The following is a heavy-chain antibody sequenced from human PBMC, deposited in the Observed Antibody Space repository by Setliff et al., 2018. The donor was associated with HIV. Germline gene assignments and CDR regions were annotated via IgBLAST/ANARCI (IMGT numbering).Heavy chain of an antibody. CDR1: GGSFSGYY. CDR2: INHSGST. D-gene: IGHD2-8*01. V-gene: IGHV4-34*01. CDR3: ARGRSSMVRYFDF. Sequence: SETLSLTCAVYGGSFSGYYWSWIRQPPGKGLEWIGEINHSGSTNYNPSLKSRVNISVDTSKNQFSLKLSSVTAADTAVYYCARGRSSMVRYFDFWGQGTLVTVSS. J-gene: IGHJ4*02.